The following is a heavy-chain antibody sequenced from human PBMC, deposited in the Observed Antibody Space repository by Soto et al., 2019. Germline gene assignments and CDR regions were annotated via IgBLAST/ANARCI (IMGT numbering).Heavy chain of an antibody. V-gene: IGHV4-30-2*01. CDR3: ARRRGFPYYYGMDV. Sequence: GFPWSFIKKPPGKGLEWIGYIYHSGSTYYNPSLKSRVTISVDRSKNQFSLKLSSVTAADTAVYYCARRRGFPYYYGMDVWGQGTTVTVSS. CDR1: GFP. J-gene: IGHJ6*02. D-gene: IGHD5-12*01. CDR2: IYHSGST.